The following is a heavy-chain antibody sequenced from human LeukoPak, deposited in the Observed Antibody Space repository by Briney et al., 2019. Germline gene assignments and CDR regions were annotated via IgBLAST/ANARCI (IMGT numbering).Heavy chain of an antibody. D-gene: IGHD3-10*01. CDR1: GGTFSSYA. V-gene: IGHV1-69*06. J-gene: IGHJ6*03. Sequence: GASVKVSCKASGGTFSSYAISWVRQAPGQGLEWMGGIIPIFGTANYAQKFQGRVTITADKSTSTAYMELSSLRSDDTAVYYCARDQRFGITMVRGRDYYYYMDVWGKGTTVTISS. CDR3: ARDQRFGITMVRGRDYYYYMDV. CDR2: IIPIFGTA.